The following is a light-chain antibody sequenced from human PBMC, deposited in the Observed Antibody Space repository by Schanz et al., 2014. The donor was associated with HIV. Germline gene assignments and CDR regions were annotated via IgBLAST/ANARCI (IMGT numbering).Light chain of an antibody. V-gene: IGLV2-14*03. J-gene: IGLJ1*01. CDR3: SSYTSSSPLGV. CDR2: DVS. Sequence: QSALTQPASVPGSPGQSGTISCTGTSRGVGAFNYLSWDQHPPGKVPKVMVYDVSNRPSGVPDRFSGSKSGNTASLSISGLQAEDEADYYCSSYTSSSPLGVFGTGTKLTVL. CDR1: SRGVGAFNY.